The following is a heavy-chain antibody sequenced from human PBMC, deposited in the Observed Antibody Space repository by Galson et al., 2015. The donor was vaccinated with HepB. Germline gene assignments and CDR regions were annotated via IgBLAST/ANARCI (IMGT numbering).Heavy chain of an antibody. V-gene: IGHV3-30*18. D-gene: IGHD3-3*01. J-gene: IGHJ6*02. CDR2: ISYDGSNK. Sequence: SLRLSCAASGFTFSSYGMHWVRQAPGKGLEWVAVISYDGSNKYYADSVKGRFTISRDNSKNTLYLQMNSLRAEDTAVYYCAKDSGDFWSGYYIYYYYYYGMDVWGQGATVTVSS. CDR1: GFTFSSYG. CDR3: AKDSGDFWSGYYIYYYYYYGMDV.